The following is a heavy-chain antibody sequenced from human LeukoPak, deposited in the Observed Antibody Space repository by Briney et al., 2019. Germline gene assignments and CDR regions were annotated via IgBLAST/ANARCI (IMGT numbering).Heavy chain of an antibody. D-gene: IGHD3-10*01. CDR3: AKDRRLWFGES. V-gene: IGHV3-23*01. J-gene: IGHJ5*02. CDR2: ISAGGGST. CDR1: GFIFSSHA. Sequence: GGSLRLSCAASGFIFSSHAMNWVRQAPGKGLEWVSLISAGGGSTYYADSVKGRFTISRDNSKNTLYLQMNSLRAEDTAVYYCAKDRRLWFGESWGQGTLVTVSS.